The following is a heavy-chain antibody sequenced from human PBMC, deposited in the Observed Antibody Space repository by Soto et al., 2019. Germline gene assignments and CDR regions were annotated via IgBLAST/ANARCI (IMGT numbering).Heavy chain of an antibody. D-gene: IGHD3-16*01. CDR1: GGSISSYY. V-gene: IGHV4-59*08. Sequence: QVQLQESGPGLVKPSETLSLTCTVSGGSISSYYWSWIRQPPGKGLEWIGYIYYSGSTNYNPSLKIRVTISVDTSKNQFSLKLSSVTAADTAVYYCARGLDWFDPWGQGTLVTVSS. CDR2: IYYSGST. CDR3: ARGLDWFDP. J-gene: IGHJ5*02.